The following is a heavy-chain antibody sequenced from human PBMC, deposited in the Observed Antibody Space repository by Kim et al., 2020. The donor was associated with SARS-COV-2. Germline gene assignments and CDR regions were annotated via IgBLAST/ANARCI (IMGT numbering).Heavy chain of an antibody. CDR3: ARGGLDYGIDV. CDR2: IYTSGST. CDR1: GGSISSYY. D-gene: IGHD2-15*01. J-gene: IGHJ6*02. V-gene: IGHV4-4*07. Sequence: SETLSLTCTVSGGSISSYYWSWIRQPAGKGLEWIGRIYTSGSTNYNASLKSRVTMSVDTSKNQFSLKLSSVTAADMAVYYCARGGLDYGIDVWGHGTTVTVSS.